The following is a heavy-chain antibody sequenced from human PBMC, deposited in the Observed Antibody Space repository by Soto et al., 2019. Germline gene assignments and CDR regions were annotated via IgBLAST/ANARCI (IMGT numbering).Heavy chain of an antibody. V-gene: IGHV3-48*02. CDR3: AREGWPLLQTGMDV. D-gene: IGHD2-15*01. J-gene: IGHJ6*02. Sequence: GGFLRLSCAASGFTFRSYSMNWVRQAPGKGLEWVSYISSSNRTINYADSVKGRFIISRDNAKNSLYLQMHSLRDEDTAVYYCAREGWPLLQTGMDVWGQGTTVTVSS. CDR1: GFTFRSYS. CDR2: ISSSNRTI.